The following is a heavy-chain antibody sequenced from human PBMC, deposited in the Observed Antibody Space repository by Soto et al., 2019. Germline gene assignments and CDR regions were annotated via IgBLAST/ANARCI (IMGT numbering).Heavy chain of an antibody. CDR3: ARDGRIFGVMDYYYYGMDV. V-gene: IGHV3-21*01. CDR1: GFTFSSYS. D-gene: IGHD3-3*02. J-gene: IGHJ6*02. CDR2: ISSSSSYI. Sequence: GGSLRLSCAASGFTFSSYSMNWVRQAPGKGLEWVSSISSSSSYIYYADSVKGRFTISRDNAKSSLYLQMNSLRAEDTAVYYCARDGRIFGVMDYYYYGMDVWGQGTTVTVSS.